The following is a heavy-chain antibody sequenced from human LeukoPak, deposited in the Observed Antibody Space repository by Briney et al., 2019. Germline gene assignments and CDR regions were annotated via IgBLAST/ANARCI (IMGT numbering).Heavy chain of an antibody. CDR1: GFTFSSYW. D-gene: IGHD3-10*01. J-gene: IGHJ4*02. V-gene: IGHV3-7*01. CDR2: IKEDGSEK. Sequence: GGSLRLSCAASGFTFSSYWMTWVRQAPGKGLEWVGNIKEDGSEKYYVDSVKGRFTISRDNAKNSLYLQMNSLRAEDTAVYYCAEGLWFGGYFDYWGQGTLVTVSS. CDR3: AEGLWFGGYFDY.